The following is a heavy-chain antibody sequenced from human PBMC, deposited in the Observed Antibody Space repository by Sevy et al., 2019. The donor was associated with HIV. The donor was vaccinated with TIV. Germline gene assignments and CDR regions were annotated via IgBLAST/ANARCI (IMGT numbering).Heavy chain of an antibody. CDR3: ARGSGSSRSGILYWDYYGMDV. CDR1: GYTFTSYA. Sequence: ASVKVSCKASGYTFTSYAMHWVRQAPGQRLEWMGWINAGNGNTKYSQKFQGRVTITRDTSASTAYMELSSLRSEDTAVYYCARGSGSSRSGILYWDYYGMDVWGQWTTVTVSS. J-gene: IGHJ6*02. V-gene: IGHV1-3*01. CDR2: INAGNGNT. D-gene: IGHD6-13*01.